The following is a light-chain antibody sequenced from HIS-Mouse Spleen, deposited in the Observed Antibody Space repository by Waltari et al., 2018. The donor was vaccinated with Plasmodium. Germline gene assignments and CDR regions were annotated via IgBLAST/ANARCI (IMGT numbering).Light chain of an antibody. J-gene: IGLJ2*01. Sequence: SYELTQPPSVSVSPGQTARITCSGDALPKQYAYWYQQKPGQAPVLVIYKDSERPSGLPERFSGSSSGTTVTLTISGVQADDEADYYCQSADSSGTYQVFGGGTKLTVL. CDR3: QSADSSGTYQV. CDR2: KDS. CDR1: ALPKQY. V-gene: IGLV3-25*03.